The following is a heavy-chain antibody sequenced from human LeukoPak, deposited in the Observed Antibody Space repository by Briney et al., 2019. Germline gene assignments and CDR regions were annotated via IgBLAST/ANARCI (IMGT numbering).Heavy chain of an antibody. J-gene: IGHJ4*02. D-gene: IGHD3-3*01. CDR1: GYTFTSYG. Sequence: ASVKVSCKASGYTFTSYGISWVRQAPGQGLEWMGWINPNSGGTNYAQKFQGRVTMTRDTSISTAYMELSRLRSDDTAVYYCARVPPDYDFWSGNSRNFDYWGQGTLVTVSS. CDR2: INPNSGGT. V-gene: IGHV1-2*02. CDR3: ARVPPDYDFWSGNSRNFDY.